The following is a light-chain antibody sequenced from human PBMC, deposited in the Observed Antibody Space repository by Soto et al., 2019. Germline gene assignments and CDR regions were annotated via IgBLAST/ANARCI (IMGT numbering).Light chain of an antibody. CDR1: SSDVGGYNY. V-gene: IGLV2-14*01. CDR2: EVS. Sequence: QSALTQPASVSGSPGQSITISCTGTSSDVGGYNYVSWYQQHPGKAPKLMIYEVSNRPSGVSNRFSGSKSGNTASLTISGLQAEDEADYYGRSYTSSSTYVVFGGGTKLTVL. J-gene: IGLJ2*01. CDR3: RSYTSSSTYVV.